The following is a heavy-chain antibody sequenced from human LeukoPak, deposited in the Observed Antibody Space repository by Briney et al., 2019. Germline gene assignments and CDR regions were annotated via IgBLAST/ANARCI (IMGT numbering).Heavy chain of an antibody. Sequence: SETLSLTCTVSGGSISSSSYYWGWIRQPPGKGLEWIGSIYYSGSTYYNPSLKSRVTISVDTSKNQFSLKLRSVTAADTAVYYCARPDSGTYVARAFDIWGQGTVVNVSS. CDR3: ARPDSGTYVARAFDI. CDR1: GGSISSSSYY. CDR2: IYYSGST. V-gene: IGHV4-39*01. D-gene: IGHD1-26*01. J-gene: IGHJ3*02.